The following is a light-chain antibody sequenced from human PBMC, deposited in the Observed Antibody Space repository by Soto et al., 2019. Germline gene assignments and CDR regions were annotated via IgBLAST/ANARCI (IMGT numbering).Light chain of an antibody. CDR3: MQNTYWPQYT. J-gene: IGKJ2*01. CDR1: QSLLYRDGNTY. V-gene: IGKV2-30*01. CDR2: KVS. Sequence: DVVMTQSPLALPGALGQSPSISCRSSQSLLYRDGNTYLNWFQQRPGQAPRRLIYKVSYRDSGVPDRFSGSGAGTDFTLDISRVEAEDVGIYYCMQNTYWPQYTFGQGTKVDIK.